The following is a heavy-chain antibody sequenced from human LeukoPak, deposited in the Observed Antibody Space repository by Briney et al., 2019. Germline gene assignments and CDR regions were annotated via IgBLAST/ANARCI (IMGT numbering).Heavy chain of an antibody. CDR2: IYYSGTT. CDR1: GGSITSYY. Sequence: SETLSLTCTVSGGSITSYYWSWIRQPPGKGLEWIGCIYYSGTTNCNPSLKSRVTISVDTSKNQFSLKLSSVTAADTAVYYCARVRDGSSFSAFDMWGQGTMVTVSS. CDR3: ARVRDGSSFSAFDM. J-gene: IGHJ3*02. V-gene: IGHV4-59*01. D-gene: IGHD1-26*01.